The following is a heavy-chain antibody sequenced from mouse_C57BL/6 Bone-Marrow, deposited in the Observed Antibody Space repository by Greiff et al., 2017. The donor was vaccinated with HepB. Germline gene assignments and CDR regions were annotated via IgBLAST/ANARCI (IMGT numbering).Heavy chain of an antibody. Sequence: VQLQQSGPELVKPGASVKISCKASGYAFSSYWMNWVKQRPGKGLEWIGRIYPGDGDTNYNGKFKGKSTLTADKSSSTAYMQLSSLTSEGSAVYFSASYLYYYGSSHWFAYWGQGTLVTVSA. CDR1: GYAFSSYW. CDR3: ASYLYYYGSSHWFAY. CDR2: IYPGDGDT. V-gene: IGHV1-82*01. J-gene: IGHJ3*01. D-gene: IGHD1-1*01.